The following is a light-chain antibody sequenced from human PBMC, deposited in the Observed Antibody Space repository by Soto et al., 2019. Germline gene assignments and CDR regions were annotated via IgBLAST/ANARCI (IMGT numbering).Light chain of an antibody. CDR3: HQYDSYSPPWT. CDR2: DAT. J-gene: IGKJ1*01. V-gene: IGKV1-5*01. CDR1: QSVNKW. Sequence: DIQMTQSPSTLSASIGDRVTITCRASQSVNKWLAWYQQKAGKAPKLLISDATNLESGVPSRFSGSGSGTEFTLTISTLQLDDFGTYYGHQYDSYSPPWTFGQGTRVEIK.